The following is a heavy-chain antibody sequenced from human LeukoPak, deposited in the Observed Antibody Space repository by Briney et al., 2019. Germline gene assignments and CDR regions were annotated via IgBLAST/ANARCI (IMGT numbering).Heavy chain of an antibody. CDR2: IYHSGST. Sequence: SEALSLTCTVSGYSISSVYYWGWIRQPPGKGLEWIGSIYHSGSTYYNPSLKSRVTISVDTSKNQFSLKLSSVTAADTAVYYCARVDIVATIPPYYFDYWGQGTLVTVSS. CDR3: ARVDIVATIPPYYFDY. V-gene: IGHV4-38-2*02. J-gene: IGHJ4*02. D-gene: IGHD5-12*01. CDR1: GYSISSVYY.